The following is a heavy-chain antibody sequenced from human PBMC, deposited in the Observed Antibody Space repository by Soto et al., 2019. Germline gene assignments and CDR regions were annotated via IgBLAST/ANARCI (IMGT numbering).Heavy chain of an antibody. Sequence: SVKVSCKASGGTFSSYAISWVRQAPGQGLEWMGGIIPIFGTANYAQKFQGRVTITADESTSTAYMELSSLRSEDTAVYYCARDLVPQLASYYYYGMDVWGQGTTVTAP. V-gene: IGHV1-69*13. D-gene: IGHD6-13*01. CDR3: ARDLVPQLASYYYYGMDV. CDR1: GGTFSSYA. J-gene: IGHJ6*02. CDR2: IIPIFGTA.